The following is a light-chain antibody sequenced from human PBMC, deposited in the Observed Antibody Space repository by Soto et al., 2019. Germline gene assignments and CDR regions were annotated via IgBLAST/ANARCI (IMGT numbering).Light chain of an antibody. CDR3: QQYGSSVT. CDR1: QSVSNNY. Sequence: EIVLTQSPGTLSLSPGERATLSCRASQSVSNNYLAWYQQKPGQAPRLLIYGASNRATGIPDRFSGSGSGTDFTLTMSRLEPGDFAVYYCQQYGSSVTFGQGTKVEIK. J-gene: IGKJ1*01. CDR2: GAS. V-gene: IGKV3-20*01.